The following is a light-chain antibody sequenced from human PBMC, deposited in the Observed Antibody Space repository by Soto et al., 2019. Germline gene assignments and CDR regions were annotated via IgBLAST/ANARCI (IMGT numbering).Light chain of an antibody. CDR1: QSIHTN. Sequence: EIVMTQSPATLSMSPGERATLSCRASQSIHTNLAWYQLRPGQSPRLLIYGASIRDGNIPARFSGSGSGTEFTLTINTLQSEDFAVYFCQQYNTWPPITFGQGTRLEI. CDR2: GAS. CDR3: QQYNTWPPIT. V-gene: IGKV3-15*01. J-gene: IGKJ5*01.